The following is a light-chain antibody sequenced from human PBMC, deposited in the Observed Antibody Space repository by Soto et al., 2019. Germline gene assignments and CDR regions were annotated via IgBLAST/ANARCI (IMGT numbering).Light chain of an antibody. CDR1: QDISNY. CDR2: DAS. CDR3: QQYDNLPYT. V-gene: IGKV1-33*01. J-gene: IGKJ2*01. Sequence: DIQMTQSPSSLSASVGDRVTITCQASQDISNYLNWYKQKPGKAPKLLIYDASNLETGVPSRFSGSGSGTDFTCTISSLQPEDIATYYCQQYDNLPYTFGQGTKLEIK.